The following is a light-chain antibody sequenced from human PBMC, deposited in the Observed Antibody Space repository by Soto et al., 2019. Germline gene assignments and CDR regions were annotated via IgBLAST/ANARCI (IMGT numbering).Light chain of an antibody. J-gene: IGKJ1*01. CDR1: QSVSNNY. CDR2: GAS. Sequence: EIVLTQSPGTLSLSPGERATLSCRASQSVSNNYLAWYQQKPGQAPRLLIYGASNSATGIPDRFSGSGSGTDFTLTISTLEPEDFAVYYCHQYGSSGTFGQGTKVEIK. CDR3: HQYGSSGT. V-gene: IGKV3-20*01.